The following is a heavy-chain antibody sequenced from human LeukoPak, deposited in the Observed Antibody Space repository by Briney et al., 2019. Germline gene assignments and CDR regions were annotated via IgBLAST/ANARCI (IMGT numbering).Heavy chain of an antibody. D-gene: IGHD4/OR15-4a*01. V-gene: IGHV3-7*01. CDR3: AKVSLNMVNDAFDI. Sequence: PGGSLRLSCAASGFTFSSYWMSWVRQAPGKGLEWVANIKQDGSEKYYVDSVKGRFTISRDNAKNSLYLQMNSLRAEDTAMYYCAKVSLNMVNDAFDIWGQGTMVSVSS. CDR1: GFTFSSYW. J-gene: IGHJ3*02. CDR2: IKQDGSEK.